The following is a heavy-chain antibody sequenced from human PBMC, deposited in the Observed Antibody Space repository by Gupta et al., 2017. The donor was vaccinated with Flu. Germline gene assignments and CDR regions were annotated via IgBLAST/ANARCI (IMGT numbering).Heavy chain of an antibody. CDR1: GFTFSDYY. CDR3: ARAYNTGYHSPDY. CDR2: IKDKGNSYAT. D-gene: IGHD5-12*01. Sequence: EVQLVESGGGLVQPGGSLRLSCAASGFTFSDYYMDWVRQAPGKGLEWVGRIKDKGNSYATQYAASVKGRLAISRDDSKNSLYLQMNSLKSEDTAVYYCARAYNTGYHSPDYWGQGALVTVSS. V-gene: IGHV3-72*01. J-gene: IGHJ4*02.